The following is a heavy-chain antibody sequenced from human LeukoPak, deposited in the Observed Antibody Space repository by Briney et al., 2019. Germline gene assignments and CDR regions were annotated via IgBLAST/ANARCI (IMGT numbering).Heavy chain of an antibody. CDR1: GFTFSSYG. J-gene: IGHJ3*02. CDR3: ARDRYWLVHAFHI. V-gene: IGHV3-33*01. CDR2: IWYGGSNK. Sequence: PGRSLRLSCSASGFTFSSYGMHWVRQAPGKGLEWVAVIWYGGSNKYYADSVKGRFTISRDNSKNTLYLQMNSLRAEDTAVYYCARDRYWLVHAFHIWGQGTMVIVSA. D-gene: IGHD6-19*01.